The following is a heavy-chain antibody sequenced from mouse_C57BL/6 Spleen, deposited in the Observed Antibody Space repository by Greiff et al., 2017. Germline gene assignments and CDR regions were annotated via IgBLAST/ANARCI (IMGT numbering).Heavy chain of an antibody. CDR2: INPSNGGT. CDR1: GYTFTSYW. J-gene: IGHJ4*01. Sequence: QVQLKQPGTELVKPGASVKLSCKASGYTFTSYWMHWVKQRPGQGLEWIGNINPSNGGTNYNEKFKSKATLTVDKSSSTAYMQLSSLTSEDSAVYYCARSGLRTTNYYAMDYWGQGTSVTVSS. CDR3: ARSGLRTTNYYAMDY. D-gene: IGHD2-14*01. V-gene: IGHV1-53*01.